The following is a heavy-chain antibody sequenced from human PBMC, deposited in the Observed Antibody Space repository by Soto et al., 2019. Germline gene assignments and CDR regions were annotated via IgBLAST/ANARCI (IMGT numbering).Heavy chain of an antibody. CDR3: AREEGPGSDTRGSRDC. Sequence: SETLSLTCTVSGGSISSSSYYWGWIRQPPGKWLEWIGSIYYSGSTYYNPSLKSRVTISVDTSKNQFSLKLSSVTAADTAVYYCAREEGPGSDTRGSRDCWGQGTLVTVS. V-gene: IGHV4-39*01. CDR2: IYYSGST. CDR1: GGSISSSSYY. D-gene: IGHD5-18*01. J-gene: IGHJ4*02.